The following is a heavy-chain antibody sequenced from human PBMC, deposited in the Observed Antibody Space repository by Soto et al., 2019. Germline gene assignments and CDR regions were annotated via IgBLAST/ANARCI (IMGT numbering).Heavy chain of an antibody. CDR2: IRHSGNTV. CDR3: ARAVGSYDAFDI. D-gene: IGHD1-26*01. Sequence: QVQLVESGGGLVKPGGSLRLSCAASGFIFGDFYMSWVRQAPGKGLEWVSYIRHSGNTVYYADSVKGRFTISRDNAKNSLYLHMNSLRADDTAVYYCARAVGSYDAFDIWGQGTMVTVSS. V-gene: IGHV3-11*01. J-gene: IGHJ3*02. CDR1: GFIFGDFY.